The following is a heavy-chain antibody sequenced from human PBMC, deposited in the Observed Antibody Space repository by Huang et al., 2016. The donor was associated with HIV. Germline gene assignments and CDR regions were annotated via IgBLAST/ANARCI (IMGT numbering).Heavy chain of an antibody. D-gene: IGHD6-19*01. CDR3: ARGHDSGDWSHGWYFDL. J-gene: IGHJ2*01. V-gene: IGHV3-30-3*01. CDR1: GFSFSSNV. CDR2: ISSDGDKK. Sequence: QVQLVESGGGVVHPGRSLRLSCAASGFSFSSNVMHWVRQAPGKGRGGVAVISSDGDKKYYPHAVQGRLTVSRDNSNNMLYLEMSSLRAEDTAMYFCARGHDSGDWSHGWYFDLWGRGTLVTVSS.